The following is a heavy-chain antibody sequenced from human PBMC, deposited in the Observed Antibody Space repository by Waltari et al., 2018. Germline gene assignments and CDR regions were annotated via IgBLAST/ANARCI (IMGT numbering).Heavy chain of an antibody. CDR1: GGSISSRTYY. CDR3: ARLKGSGYPDYFDY. V-gene: IGHV4-39*07. CDR2: IYYSGSS. D-gene: IGHD3-3*01. Sequence: QLQLQESGPGLVKPSETLSLTCTVSGGSISSRTYYWGWIRQPPGQGLEWIGTIYYSGSSHHNTSLKSRVTISVDTSENQFSLKVTSVTAADTAVYYCARLKGSGYPDYFDYWGQGTLVTVSS. J-gene: IGHJ4*02.